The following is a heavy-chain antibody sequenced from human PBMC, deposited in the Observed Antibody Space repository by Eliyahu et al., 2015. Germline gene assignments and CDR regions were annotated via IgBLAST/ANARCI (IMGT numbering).Heavy chain of an antibody. CDR1: GFTFSXYS. CDR2: ISSSSSYI. J-gene: IGHJ6*02. CDR3: ARDSMGGYEYYYGMDV. V-gene: IGHV3-21*01. Sequence: EVQLVESGGGLVKPGGSLRLSCAASGFTFSXYSMNWVRQAPGKGLEWVSSISSSSSYIYYADSVKGRFTTSRDNAKNSLYLQMNSLRAEDTAVYYCARDSMGGYEYYYGMDVWGQGTTVTVSS. D-gene: IGHD3-22*01.